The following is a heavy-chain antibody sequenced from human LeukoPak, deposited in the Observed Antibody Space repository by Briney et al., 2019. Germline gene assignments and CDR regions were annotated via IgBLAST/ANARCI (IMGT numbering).Heavy chain of an antibody. Sequence: ASVKVSCKASGYTFTGYYMHWVRQAPGQGLEGMGWINPNSGGTNYAQKFQGRVTMTRDTSISTAYMELSRRRSDDTAVYYCARDMGLYSSGWYGGVYWGQGTLVTVSS. CDR2: INPNSGGT. CDR1: GYTFTGYY. D-gene: IGHD6-19*01. V-gene: IGHV1-2*02. J-gene: IGHJ4*02. CDR3: ARDMGLYSSGWYGGVY.